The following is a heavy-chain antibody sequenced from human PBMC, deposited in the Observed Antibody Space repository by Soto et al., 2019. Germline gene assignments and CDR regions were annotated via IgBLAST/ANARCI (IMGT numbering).Heavy chain of an antibody. J-gene: IGHJ6*02. Sequence: GGSLRLSCAASGFTFSSYGMHWVRQAPGKGLEWVAVISYDGSNKYYADSVKGRFTISRDNSKNTLYLQMNSLRAEDTAVYYCAKSRGSSWYPAHYYYYGMDVWGQGTTVTVSS. D-gene: IGHD6-13*01. CDR2: ISYDGSNK. CDR1: GFTFSSYG. V-gene: IGHV3-30*18. CDR3: AKSRGSSWYPAHYYYYGMDV.